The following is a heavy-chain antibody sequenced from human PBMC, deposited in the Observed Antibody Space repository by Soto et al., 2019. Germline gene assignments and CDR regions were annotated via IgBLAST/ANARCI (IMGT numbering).Heavy chain of an antibody. D-gene: IGHD4-17*01. V-gene: IGHV1-8*01. Sequence: QVQLVQSGAEVKKPGASVKVSCKASGYTFTSYDINWVRQATGQGLEWMGWMNPNSGNTGYAQKFQGRVTMTRNTSISTAYMELSSLRSEDTAVYYCARGFEETTYYYYYGMDVWGQGTTVTVSS. CDR1: GYTFTSYD. CDR2: MNPNSGNT. CDR3: ARGFEETTYYYYYGMDV. J-gene: IGHJ6*02.